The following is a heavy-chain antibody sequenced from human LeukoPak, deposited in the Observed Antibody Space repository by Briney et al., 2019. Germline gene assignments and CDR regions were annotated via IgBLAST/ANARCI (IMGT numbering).Heavy chain of an antibody. CDR1: GVIISSYA. J-gene: IGHJ5*02. D-gene: IGHD2/OR15-2a*01. CDR3: AKDRVSPGFNWFDP. V-gene: IGHV3-23*01. Sequence: GGSLRLSCAASGVIISSYAMSWVRQAPGKGLEWVSAINGRGDNTYYADFVKGRFTISRDNSKSTVYLQMNSLRTEDAAVYYCAKDRVSPGFNWFDPWGQGTLVTVSS. CDR2: INGRGDNT.